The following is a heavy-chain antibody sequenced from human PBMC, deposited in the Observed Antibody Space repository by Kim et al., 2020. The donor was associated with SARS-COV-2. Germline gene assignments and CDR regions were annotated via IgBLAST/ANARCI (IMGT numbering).Heavy chain of an antibody. D-gene: IGHD3-22*01. V-gene: IGHV4-34*01. CDR3: ARFAYYYDSSCYRGRGMDV. CDR1: GGSFSGYY. J-gene: IGHJ6*01. CDR2: INHSGST. Sequence: SETLSLTCAVYGGSFSGYYWSWIRQPPGKGLEWIGEINHSGSTNYNPSLKSRVTISVDTSKNQFSLKLSSVTAADTAVYYCARFAYYYDSSCYRGRGMDV.